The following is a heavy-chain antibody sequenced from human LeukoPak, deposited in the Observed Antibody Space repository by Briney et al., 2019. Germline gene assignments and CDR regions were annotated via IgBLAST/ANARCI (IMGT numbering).Heavy chain of an antibody. CDR3: ARGWFGDPRGWFDP. Sequence: PSETLSLTCTVSGYSISSGYYRGWIRQPPGKGLEWIGSIYHSGSTYYNPSLKSRVTISVDRSKNQFSLKLSSVTAADTAVYYCARGWFGDPRGWFDPWGQGTLVTVSS. J-gene: IGHJ5*02. CDR1: GYSISSGYY. CDR2: IYHSGST. V-gene: IGHV4-38-2*02. D-gene: IGHD3-10*01.